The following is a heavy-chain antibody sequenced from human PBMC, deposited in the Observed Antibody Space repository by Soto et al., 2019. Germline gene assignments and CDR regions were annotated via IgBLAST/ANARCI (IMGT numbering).Heavy chain of an antibody. V-gene: IGHV3-30-3*01. D-gene: IGHD2-15*01. Sequence: QVQLVESGGGVVKPGRSLRLSCAASGFTFSSYAMHWVRQAPGKGLEWVAVISYDGSNKYYADSVKGRFTISRDNSKNTLYLQMNSLRAEDTAVYYCARDRERYCSGGSCYSPFDYWGQGTLVTVSS. J-gene: IGHJ4*02. CDR2: ISYDGSNK. CDR1: GFTFSSYA. CDR3: ARDRERYCSGGSCYSPFDY.